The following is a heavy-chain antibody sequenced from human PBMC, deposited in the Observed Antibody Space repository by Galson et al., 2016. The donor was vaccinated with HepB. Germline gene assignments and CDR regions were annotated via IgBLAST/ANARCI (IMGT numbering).Heavy chain of an antibody. V-gene: IGHV4-30-2*01. J-gene: IGHJ5*02. CDR3: ARYYGGWFDP. CDR2: IYHSGST. CDR1: GGSISSGGYS. Sequence: TLSLTCAVSGGSISSGGYSWSWIRQPPGKGLEWIGDIYHSGSTYYNPSLKSRVTIAVDTSKRQFSLKLNSVTAADTAVYYCARYYGGWFDPWGQGTPVTVSS. D-gene: IGHD4-17*01.